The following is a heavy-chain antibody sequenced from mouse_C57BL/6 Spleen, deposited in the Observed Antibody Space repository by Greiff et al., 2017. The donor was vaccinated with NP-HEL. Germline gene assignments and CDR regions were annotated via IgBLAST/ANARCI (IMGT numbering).Heavy chain of an antibody. CDR2: IYPGSGST. V-gene: IGHV1-55*01. CDR1: GYTFTSYW. Sequence: VQLQQSGAELVKPGASVKMSCKASGYTFTSYWITWVKQRPGQGLEWIGDIYPGSGSTNYNEKFKSKATLTVDTSSSTAYMQLSSLTSEDSAVYYCARLFYYYGSSIPYAMDYWGQGTSVTVSS. CDR3: ARLFYYYGSSIPYAMDY. D-gene: IGHD1-1*01. J-gene: IGHJ4*01.